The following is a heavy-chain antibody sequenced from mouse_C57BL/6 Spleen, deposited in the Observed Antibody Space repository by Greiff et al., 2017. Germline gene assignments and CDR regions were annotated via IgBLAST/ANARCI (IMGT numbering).Heavy chain of an antibody. V-gene: IGHV10-1*01. D-gene: IGHD3-2*02. CDR1: GFSFNTYA. Sequence: DVKLVESGGGLVQPKGSLKLSCAASGFSFNTYAMNWVRQAPGKGLEWVARIRSKSNNYATYYADSVKDRFTISRDDSESMLYLQMNNLKTEDTAMYYCTAQGYYAMDYWGQGTSVTVSS. CDR2: IRSKSNNYAT. CDR3: TAQGYYAMDY. J-gene: IGHJ4*01.